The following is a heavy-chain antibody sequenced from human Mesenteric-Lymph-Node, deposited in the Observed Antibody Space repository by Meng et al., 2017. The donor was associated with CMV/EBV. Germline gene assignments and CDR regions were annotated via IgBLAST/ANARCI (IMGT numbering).Heavy chain of an antibody. CDR2: ISGSGGST. V-gene: IGHV3-23*01. CDR3: ARDQYYDSSSQGLTGAPRV. D-gene: IGHD3-22*01. CDR1: GFTFGSYA. J-gene: IGHJ4*02. Sequence: GESLKISCVASGFTFGSYAMSWVRQAPGKGLAWVSGISGSGGSTYYADSVKGRFTISRDNSKNTLYLQMNSLRAEDTAVYYCARDQYYDSSSQGLTGAPRVWGQGTLVTVSS.